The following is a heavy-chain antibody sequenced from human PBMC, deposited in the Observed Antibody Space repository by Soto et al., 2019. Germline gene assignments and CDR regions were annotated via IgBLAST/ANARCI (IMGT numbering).Heavy chain of an antibody. CDR2: ISGSGGST. V-gene: IGHV3-23*01. J-gene: IGHJ4*02. Sequence: EVQLLESGGGLVQPGGSLRLSCVGSGFTFSDYAMTWVRQAPGKGLEWVSTISGSGGSTFYADSVKGRFTVSRDNAKNSLYLQMNGLRDEDTAVYYCARGGAARPDYWGQGTLVTVSS. CDR3: ARGGAARPDY. CDR1: GFTFSDYA. D-gene: IGHD6-6*01.